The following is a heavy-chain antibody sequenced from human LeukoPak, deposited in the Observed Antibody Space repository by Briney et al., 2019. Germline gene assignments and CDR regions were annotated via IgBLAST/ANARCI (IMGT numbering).Heavy chain of an antibody. CDR3: ARGDYGSGSSRDYFDY. J-gene: IGHJ4*02. CDR1: GGSISSSSYY. Sequence: SETLSLTCTVSGGSISSSSYYWGWIRQPPGKGLEWIGSIYYSGSTYYNPSLKSRVTISVDTPKNQFSLKLSSVTAADTAVYYCARGDYGSGSSRDYFDYWGQGTLVTVSS. D-gene: IGHD3-10*01. V-gene: IGHV4-39*07. CDR2: IYYSGST.